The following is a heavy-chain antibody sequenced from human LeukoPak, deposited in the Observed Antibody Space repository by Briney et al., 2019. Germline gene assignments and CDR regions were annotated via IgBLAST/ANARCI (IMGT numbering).Heavy chain of an antibody. CDR1: GFTLSSYP. D-gene: IGHD2-2*01. Sequence: PGGPLTLPCAASGFTLSSYPMSWLPHAPGKGREWVSAKSGSGGSTYYADSVKGQFTISRDNAKNTLYLQMNSLRAEDTAVYYCASGFWGYCSRTSCPLDYWGQGTLVTVSS. J-gene: IGHJ4*02. CDR3: ASGFWGYCSRTSCPLDY. V-gene: IGHV3-23*01. CDR2: KSGSGGST.